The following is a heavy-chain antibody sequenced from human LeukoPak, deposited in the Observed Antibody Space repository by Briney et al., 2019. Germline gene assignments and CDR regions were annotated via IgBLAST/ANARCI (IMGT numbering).Heavy chain of an antibody. CDR3: ARGTYGGNFYSWFDP. Sequence: AASVKVSCKASGGTFSSYAISWVRQAPGQGLEWMGGIIPIFGTANYAQKFQGRVTITTDESTSTAYMELSSLRSEDTAVYYCARGTYGGNFYSWFDPWGQGTLVTLSP. D-gene: IGHD4-23*01. J-gene: IGHJ5*02. CDR2: IIPIFGTA. V-gene: IGHV1-69*05. CDR1: GGTFSSYA.